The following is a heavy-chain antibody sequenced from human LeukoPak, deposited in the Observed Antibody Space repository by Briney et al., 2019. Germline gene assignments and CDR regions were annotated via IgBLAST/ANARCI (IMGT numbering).Heavy chain of an antibody. CDR1: GFTFSSYS. CDR2: ISSSSSYI. J-gene: IGHJ4*02. CDR3: ARVSGVIAAAGTIDY. D-gene: IGHD6-13*01. Sequence: GSLRLSCAASGFTFSSYSMNWVRQAPGKGLEWVSSISSSSSYIYYADSVKGRFTIPRDNAKNSLYLQMNSLRAEDTAVYYCARVSGVIAAAGTIDYWGQGTLVTVSS. V-gene: IGHV3-21*01.